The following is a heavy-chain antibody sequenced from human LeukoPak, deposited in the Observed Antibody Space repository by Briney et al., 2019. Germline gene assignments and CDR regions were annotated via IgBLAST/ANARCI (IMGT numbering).Heavy chain of an antibody. CDR3: ASQSFGELAY. Sequence: PGGSLRLSCAASGFTFSNFGMHWVRQTPGKGLEWVAFIRYDGSNEYFADSVKGRFTISRDNSNNTLYLQVNTLRAEDTAVYYCASQSFGELAYWGQGTLVTVSS. CDR1: GFTFSNFG. CDR2: IRYDGSNE. D-gene: IGHD3-10*01. J-gene: IGHJ4*02. V-gene: IGHV3-30*02.